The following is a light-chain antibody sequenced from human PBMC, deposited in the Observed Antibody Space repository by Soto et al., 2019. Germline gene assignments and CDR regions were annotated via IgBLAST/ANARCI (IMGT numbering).Light chain of an antibody. V-gene: IGLV1-44*01. CDR1: NSTLGDNT. Sequence: QPAPTQPPSASGTPRQRVPISCSTNNSTLGDNTVNWYQHVPGTAPKLLIYSYDQRPSGVPDRFSGSRSGTSASLAISGLQSEDEADYYCAAWDATLDGYVFGTGTKVTVL. CDR2: SYD. J-gene: IGLJ1*01. CDR3: AAWDATLDGYV.